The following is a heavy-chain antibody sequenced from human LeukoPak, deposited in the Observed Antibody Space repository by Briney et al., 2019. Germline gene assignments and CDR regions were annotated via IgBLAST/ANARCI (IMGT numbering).Heavy chain of an antibody. D-gene: IGHD3-3*01. J-gene: IGHJ5*02. CDR2: ISGSGGST. V-gene: IGHV3-23*01. CDR1: GFTFSSYA. Sequence: GGSLRLSCAASGFTFSSYAMSWVRQAPGKGLEWVSAISGSGGSTYYADSVKGRFTISRDNSKNTLYLQMNSLRAEDTAVYYCAKGPRTYYDFWSGYPNWFDPRGQGTLVTVSS. CDR3: AKGPRTYYDFWSGYPNWFDP.